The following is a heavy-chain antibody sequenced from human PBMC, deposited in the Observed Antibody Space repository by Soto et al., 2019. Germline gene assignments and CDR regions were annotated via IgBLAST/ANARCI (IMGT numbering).Heavy chain of an antibody. D-gene: IGHD4-17*01. CDR1: GGSISSGGYS. CDR2: IYHSGST. Sequence: SETLSLTCAVSGGSISSGGYSWSWIRQPPGKGLEWIGYIYHSGSTYYNPSLKSRVTISVDRSKNQFSLKLSSVTAADTAVYYCARAELDYGGNFDASDIWGQGTMVTVSS. V-gene: IGHV4-30-2*01. CDR3: ARAELDYGGNFDASDI. J-gene: IGHJ3*02.